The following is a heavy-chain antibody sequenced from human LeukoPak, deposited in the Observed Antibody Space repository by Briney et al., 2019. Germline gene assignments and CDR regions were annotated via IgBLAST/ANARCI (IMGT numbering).Heavy chain of an antibody. CDR3: ARGYNWNDGAFDP. V-gene: IGHV4-38-2*01. D-gene: IGHD1-20*01. CDR1: GASSSDPYY. CDR2: IYVNGDT. Sequence: PSETLSLTCAVSGASSSDPYYWGWIRQPPERGLQWIGTIYVNGDTFYNPSLKGRVTISEDTSKNQLSLTLTSVTAADTAIYYCARGYNWNDGAFDPWGQGALVTVSS. J-gene: IGHJ5*02.